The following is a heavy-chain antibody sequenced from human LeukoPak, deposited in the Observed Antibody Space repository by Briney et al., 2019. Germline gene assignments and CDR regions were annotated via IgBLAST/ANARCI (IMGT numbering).Heavy chain of an antibody. CDR2: IRYDGSEK. Sequence: GGSLRLSCAASGFTFSIYGMHWVRQAPVKGLEWVAYIRYDGSEKYYAESLKGRFTISRDNSKNTLYLQMNSLRAEDTALYYCARSTRARYFDLWGRGTLVTVSS. D-gene: IGHD5-24*01. CDR3: ARSTRARYFDL. V-gene: IGHV3-30*02. J-gene: IGHJ2*01. CDR1: GFTFSIYG.